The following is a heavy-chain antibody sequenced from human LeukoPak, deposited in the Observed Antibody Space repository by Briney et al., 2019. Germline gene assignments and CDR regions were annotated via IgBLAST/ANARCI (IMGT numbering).Heavy chain of an antibody. D-gene: IGHD6-19*01. CDR3: ASSPLAVAGMGEYFDY. V-gene: IGHV4-61*02. CDR2: IYTSGST. Sequence: PSQTLSLTCTVSGGSISSGSYYWSWIRQPAGKGLEWIVRIYTSGSTNYNPSLKSRVTISVDTSKDQFSLKLSSVTAADTAVYYCASSPLAVAGMGEYFDYWGQGTLVTVSS. CDR1: GGSISSGSYY. J-gene: IGHJ4*02.